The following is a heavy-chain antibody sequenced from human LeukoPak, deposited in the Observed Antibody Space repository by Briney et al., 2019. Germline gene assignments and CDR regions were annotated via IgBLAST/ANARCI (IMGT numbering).Heavy chain of an antibody. Sequence: SEILSLTCAVYGGSFSGCYWSWIRQPPGKGLEWIREINHSGSTNYNPSLKSRVTISVDTSKNQFSLKLSSVTAADTAVYYCARGRYSSSWFNWFDPWGQGTLVTVSS. CDR2: INHSGST. J-gene: IGHJ5*02. CDR1: GGSFSGCY. CDR3: ARGRYSSSWFNWFDP. V-gene: IGHV4-34*01. D-gene: IGHD6-13*01.